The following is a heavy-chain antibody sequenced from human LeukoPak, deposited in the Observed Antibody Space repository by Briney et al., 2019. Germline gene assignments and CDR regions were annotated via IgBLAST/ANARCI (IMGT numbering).Heavy chain of an antibody. D-gene: IGHD3-16*02. Sequence: SETLSLTCTVSGGSISSSNYYWGWIRQPPGKGLEWIGSIYYDGSTNYNPSLKSRVTISVDTSKNQFSLKLSPVTAADTAVYYCARWYFDYVWGTYRYFDSWGQGTLVTVSS. V-gene: IGHV4-39*01. CDR3: ARWYFDYVWGTYRYFDS. J-gene: IGHJ4*02. CDR1: GGSISSSNYY. CDR2: IYYDGST.